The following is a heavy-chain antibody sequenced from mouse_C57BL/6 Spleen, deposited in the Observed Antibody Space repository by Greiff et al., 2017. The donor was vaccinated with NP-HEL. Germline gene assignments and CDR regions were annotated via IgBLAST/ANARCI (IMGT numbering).Heavy chain of an antibody. CDR3: ASSYVGSSYYAMDY. CDR1: GFTFTDYY. Sequence: EVQRVESGGGLVQPGGSLSLSCAASGFTFTDYYMSWVRQPPGKALEWLGFIRYKANGYTTEYSASVKGRFTISRDNSQSILYLQMNDLSAEDSATYYCASSYVGSSYYAMDYWGQGTSVTVSS. CDR2: IRYKANGYTT. J-gene: IGHJ4*01. D-gene: IGHD1-1*02. V-gene: IGHV7-3*01.